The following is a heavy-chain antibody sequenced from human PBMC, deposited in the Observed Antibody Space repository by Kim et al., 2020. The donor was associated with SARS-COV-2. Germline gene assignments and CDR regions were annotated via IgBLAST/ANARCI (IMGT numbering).Heavy chain of an antibody. CDR3: ARSWSARSGETY. Sequence: ASVKVSCKASGYTFTDYYMHWVRQAPGQGLEWLGRINPNSGGTNYAQKFQGRVTMTRDTSISTAYMELSSLRSDDTAVYYCARSWSARSGETYCGQGTLV. CDR1: GYTFTDYY. V-gene: IGHV1-2*06. CDR2: INPNSGGT. D-gene: IGHD3-3*01. J-gene: IGHJ4*02.